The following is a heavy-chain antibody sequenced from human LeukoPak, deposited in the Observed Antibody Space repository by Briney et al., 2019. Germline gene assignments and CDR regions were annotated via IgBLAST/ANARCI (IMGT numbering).Heavy chain of an antibody. CDR1: GYSFTSYW. V-gene: IGHV5-51*01. J-gene: IGHJ6*02. CDR3: ARHPGYSYGSYYYYGMDV. Sequence: GESLKISCKGSGYSFTSYWIGWVRQMPGKGLEWMGIIYPGDSDTRYSPPFQGQVTIPADKSISTAYLQWSSLKASDTAMYYCARHPGYSYGSYYYYGMDVWGQGTTVTVSS. D-gene: IGHD5-18*01. CDR2: IYPGDSDT.